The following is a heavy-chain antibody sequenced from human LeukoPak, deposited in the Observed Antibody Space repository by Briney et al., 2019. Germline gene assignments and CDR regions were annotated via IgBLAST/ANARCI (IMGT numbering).Heavy chain of an antibody. CDR2: INPNSGGT. Sequence: ASVKVSCKASGYTFTGHYMHWVRQAPGQGLEWMGWINPNSGGTNYAQKFQGRVTMTRDTSISTAYMELSRLRSDDTAVYYCAREGLWFGELLGPHFDYWGQGTLVTVSS. J-gene: IGHJ4*02. CDR1: GYTFTGHY. D-gene: IGHD3-10*01. CDR3: AREGLWFGELLGPHFDY. V-gene: IGHV1-2*02.